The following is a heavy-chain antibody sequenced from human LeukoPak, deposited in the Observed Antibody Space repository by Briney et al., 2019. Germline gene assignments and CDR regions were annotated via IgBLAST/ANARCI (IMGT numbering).Heavy chain of an antibody. CDR1: GGSFSGYY. Sequence: PSETLSLTCAVYGGSFSGYYWSWIRQPPGKGLEWIGEINHSGSTNYNPSLKSRFTISVDTSKNQFSLKLSSVTAADTAVYYCARGDGPYGMDVWGQGTTVTVSS. V-gene: IGHV4-34*01. J-gene: IGHJ6*02. CDR3: ARGDGPYGMDV. CDR2: INHSGST.